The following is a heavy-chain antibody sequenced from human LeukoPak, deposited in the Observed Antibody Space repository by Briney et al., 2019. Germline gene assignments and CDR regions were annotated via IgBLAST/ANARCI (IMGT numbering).Heavy chain of an antibody. V-gene: IGHV4-61*02. CDR3: ARASGGSYQTPFDY. Sequence: PSETLSLTCTVSGGSISSGSYYWSWIRQPAGKGLEWIGRIYTSGSTNYNPSLKSRVTISVDTSKNQFSLKLSSVTAADTAVYYCARASGGSYQTPFDYWGQGTLVTVSS. D-gene: IGHD1-26*01. J-gene: IGHJ4*02. CDR1: GGSISSGSYY. CDR2: IYTSGST.